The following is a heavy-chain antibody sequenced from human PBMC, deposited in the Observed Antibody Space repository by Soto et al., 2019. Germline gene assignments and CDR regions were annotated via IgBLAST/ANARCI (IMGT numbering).Heavy chain of an antibody. J-gene: IGHJ4*02. CDR2: ISSNDYTT. D-gene: IGHD2-8*01. CDR3: AKGYCTNAVCYTDY. V-gene: IGHV3-23*01. Sequence: GGSLRLSCATSGFTFRSYAMTWVRQAPGKGLEWVSLISSNDYTTYYADSVKGRFTISRDNSKNTLYLQMNSLRAEDTALYYCAKGYCTNAVCYTDYWGQGPLVTVSS. CDR1: GFTFRSYA.